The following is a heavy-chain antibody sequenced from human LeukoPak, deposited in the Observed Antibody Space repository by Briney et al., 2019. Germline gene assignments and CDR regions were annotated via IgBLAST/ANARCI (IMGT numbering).Heavy chain of an antibody. Sequence: GGSLRLSCAASGFTFSSYWMSWVRQTPGRGLEWVANIRQDGSEEYYVDSVKGRFTISRDNARNSLYLQMNSLRVEDTAVYYCARDPVGGAFDIWGHGTMVTVSS. V-gene: IGHV3-7*01. D-gene: IGHD4-23*01. CDR3: ARDPVGGAFDI. CDR1: GFTFSSYW. J-gene: IGHJ3*02. CDR2: IRQDGSEE.